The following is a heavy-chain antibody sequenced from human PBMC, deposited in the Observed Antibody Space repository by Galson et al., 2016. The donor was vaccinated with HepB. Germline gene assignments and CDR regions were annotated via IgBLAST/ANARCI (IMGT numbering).Heavy chain of an antibody. D-gene: IGHD6-13*01. CDR1: GFTFSSHW. CDR2: ISSDGSSV. Sequence: SLRLSCAASGFTFSSHWMHWVRQAPGKGLVWVSRISSDGSSVTYADSVRGRFTVTRDNTKNTLYLQMNGLRAEDTAVYYCARDRGSRWSPYNWFDPWGQGTLVTVSS. J-gene: IGHJ5*02. CDR3: ARDRGSRWSPYNWFDP. V-gene: IGHV3-74*01.